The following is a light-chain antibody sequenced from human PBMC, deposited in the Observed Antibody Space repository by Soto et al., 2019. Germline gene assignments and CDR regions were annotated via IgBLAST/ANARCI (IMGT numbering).Light chain of an antibody. CDR1: QDIAIY. CDR2: AAS. V-gene: IGKV1-9*01. CDR3: QQFKSYSRT. Sequence: DIPLTQSQSSLSASVGDRFTITCRASQDIAIYLAWYQQKPGEAPKLRIYAASTLYGGVPSRVSGSGSGTEGTLTITSLQPDDFATYYCQQFKSYSRTVGQGTKVDIK. J-gene: IGKJ1*01.